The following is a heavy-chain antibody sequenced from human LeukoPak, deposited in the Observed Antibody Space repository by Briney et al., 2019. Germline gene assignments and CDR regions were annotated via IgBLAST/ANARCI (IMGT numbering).Heavy chain of an antibody. J-gene: IGHJ4*02. D-gene: IGHD5-18*01. Sequence: SVKVSCKASGGTFSSYAISWVRQAPGQGLEWMGGIIPIFGTANYAQKFQGRVTITADESTSTAYMELSSLRSEDTAVYYCATVIQLWDKIKYFDYWGQGTLVTVSS. V-gene: IGHV1-69*13. CDR2: IIPIFGTA. CDR3: ATVIQLWDKIKYFDY. CDR1: GGTFSSYA.